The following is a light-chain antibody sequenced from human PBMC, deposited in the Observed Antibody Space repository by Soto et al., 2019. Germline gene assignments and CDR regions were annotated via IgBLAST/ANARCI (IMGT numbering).Light chain of an antibody. CDR2: DVN. CDR3: SSYTSINTLV. V-gene: IGLV2-14*03. J-gene: IGLJ2*01. CDR1: SSDVGGYNF. Sequence: QSALTQPASVSGSPGQSITISCTGTSSDVGGYNFVSWYQQHPGKVPKLMIYDVNHRPSGVSNRFSGSQSANTASLTISGLQAEDEADYYCSSYTSINTLVFGGGTKLTVL.